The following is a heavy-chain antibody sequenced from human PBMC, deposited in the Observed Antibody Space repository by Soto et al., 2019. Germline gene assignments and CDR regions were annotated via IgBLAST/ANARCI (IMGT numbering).Heavy chain of an antibody. J-gene: IGHJ3*02. CDR1: GYTFSAYT. CDR3: ARDTETLGPRANDALDI. V-gene: IGHV1-3*01. CDR2: INAGSGNT. D-gene: IGHD3-3*02. Sequence: VKVSCKATGYTFSAYTMNWVRHAPLQSLEWMGLINAGSGNTKYSQNFQGRVSITRDTSASTVYMELTGLTSEDTAVYYCARDTETLGPRANDALDIWGQGTMVTVSS.